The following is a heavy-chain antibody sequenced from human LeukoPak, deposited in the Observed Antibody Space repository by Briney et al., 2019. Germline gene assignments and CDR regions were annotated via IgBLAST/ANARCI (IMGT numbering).Heavy chain of an antibody. CDR1: GGTFSSYA. D-gene: IGHD3/OR15-3a*01. Sequence: SSVKVSCKASGGTFSSYAISWVRQAPGQGLEWMGGIIPIFGTANCAQKFQGRVTITADKSTSTAYMELSSLRSEDTAVYYCARSLWTTSNYFDYWGQGTLVTVSS. CDR3: ARSLWTTSNYFDY. J-gene: IGHJ4*02. V-gene: IGHV1-69*06. CDR2: IIPIFGTA.